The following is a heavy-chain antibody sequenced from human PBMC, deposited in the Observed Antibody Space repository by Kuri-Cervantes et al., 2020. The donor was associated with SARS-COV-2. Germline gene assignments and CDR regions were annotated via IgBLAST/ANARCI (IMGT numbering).Heavy chain of an antibody. CDR3: ARSGDSRHTIFGVVITMGVDY. V-gene: IGHV4-30-2*01. J-gene: IGHJ4*02. CDR2: IYHSGST. CDR1: GGSISSGGYS. Sequence: LRLSCAVSGGSISSGGYSWSWIRQPPGKGLEWIGYIYHSGSTYYNPSLKSRVTISVDRSKNQFSLKLSSVTAADTAVYYCARSGDSRHTIFGVVITMGVDYWGQGTLVTVSS. D-gene: IGHD3-3*01.